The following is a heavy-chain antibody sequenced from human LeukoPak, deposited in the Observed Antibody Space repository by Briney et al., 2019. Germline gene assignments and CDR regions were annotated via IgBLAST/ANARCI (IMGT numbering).Heavy chain of an antibody. D-gene: IGHD4-23*01. V-gene: IGHV1-18*01. CDR2: MNPNSGNT. CDR1: GYTFTSYD. J-gene: IGHJ4*02. Sequence: ASVKVSCKASGYTFTSYDINWVRQATGQGLEWMGWMNPNSGNTNYAQKLRGRVTMTTDTSTSTAYMELRSLRSDDTAVYYCAREEYGGNPYWGQGTLVTVSS. CDR3: AREEYGGNPY.